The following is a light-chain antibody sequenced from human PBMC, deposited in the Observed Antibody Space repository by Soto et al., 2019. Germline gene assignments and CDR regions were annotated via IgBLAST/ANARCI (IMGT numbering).Light chain of an antibody. CDR1: QSVGSSY. CDR2: DAS. J-gene: IGKJ2*03. Sequence: EIVLTQSPGTLCLSPGERATLSCRASQSVGSSYLAWYQQKPGQAPRLLIYDASTRATGIPDRFSGSGSGTDFTLTISRLEPEDFAVYYCQQYASSPRFGQGTKLEI. CDR3: QQYASSPR. V-gene: IGKV3-20*01.